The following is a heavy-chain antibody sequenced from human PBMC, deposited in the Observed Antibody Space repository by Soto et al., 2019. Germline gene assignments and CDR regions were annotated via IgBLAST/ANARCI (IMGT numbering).Heavy chain of an antibody. V-gene: IGHV3-21*01. CDR3: ASRLHYDFWSGYYRGKTEDV. D-gene: IGHD3-3*01. CDR1: GFTFSSYS. Sequence: EVQLVESGGGLVKPGGSLRLSCAASGFTFSSYSMNWVRQAPGKGLGWVSSISSSSSYIYYADSVKGLFTISRDNAKNSLYLQMNSLRAEDTAVYYCASRLHYDFWSGYYRGKTEDVWGKGTTVTVSS. J-gene: IGHJ6*04. CDR2: ISSSSSYI.